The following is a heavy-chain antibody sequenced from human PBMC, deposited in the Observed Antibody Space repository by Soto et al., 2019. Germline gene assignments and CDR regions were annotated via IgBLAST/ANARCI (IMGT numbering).Heavy chain of an antibody. CDR1: GGSPSSSCYF. CDR2: VYYSGST. V-gene: IGHV4-39*01. J-gene: IGHJ4*02. D-gene: IGHD3-9*01. Sequence: PPGNPSPPRTGSGGSPSSSCYFWGWVRPPPGKGLEWIGSVYYSGSTYYNPSLESRVTISVDKSKNQFSLKLMSLSAADTAVYYCGRLEGLATISYYFDYWGQGALVTVSS. CDR3: GRLEGLATISYYFDY.